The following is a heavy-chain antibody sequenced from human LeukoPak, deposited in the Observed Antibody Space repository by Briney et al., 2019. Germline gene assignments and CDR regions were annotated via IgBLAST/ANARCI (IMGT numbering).Heavy chain of an antibody. D-gene: IGHD6-19*01. CDR2: ISSSSSYI. CDR1: GFTFSSYS. J-gene: IGHJ6*02. CDR3: ARSSGFYYYYGMDV. V-gene: IGHV3-21*01. Sequence: GGSLRLSCAASGFTFSSYSMNWVRQAPGKGLEWVSSISSSSSYIYYADSVKGRFTISRDNAKNSLYLQMNSLRAEDTAVYYCARSSGFYYYYGMDVWGRGTTVTVSS.